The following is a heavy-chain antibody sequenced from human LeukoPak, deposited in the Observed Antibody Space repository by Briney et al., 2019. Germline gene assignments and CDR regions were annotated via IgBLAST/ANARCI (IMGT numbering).Heavy chain of an antibody. V-gene: IGHV4-4*07. J-gene: IGHJ3*02. Sequence: SETLSLTCTVSGGSISSYYWSWIRQPAGKGLEWIGRIYSSGSTNHNPSLESRVTMSVDTSKNQFSLKLSSVTAADTAVYYCVRSDSSSSHTAFDIWGQGTMVTVSS. D-gene: IGHD6-13*01. CDR1: GGSISSYY. CDR2: IYSSGST. CDR3: VRSDSSSSHTAFDI.